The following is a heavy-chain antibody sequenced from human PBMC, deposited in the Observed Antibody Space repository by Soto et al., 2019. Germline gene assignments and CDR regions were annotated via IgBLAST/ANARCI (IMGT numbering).Heavy chain of an antibody. D-gene: IGHD6-19*01. J-gene: IGHJ3*02. Sequence: ASVKVSCKVSGYTLTELSMHLVRQAPGKGLEWMGGFDPEDGETIYAQKFQGRVTMTEDTSTDTAYMELSSLRSEDTAVYYCATHNRAVAGIWYAFDIWGQGTRVTVSS. CDR2: FDPEDGET. V-gene: IGHV1-24*01. CDR3: ATHNRAVAGIWYAFDI. CDR1: GYTLTELS.